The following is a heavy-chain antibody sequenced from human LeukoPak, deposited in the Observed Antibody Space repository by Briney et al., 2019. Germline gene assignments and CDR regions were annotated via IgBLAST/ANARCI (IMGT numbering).Heavy chain of an antibody. CDR2: IYYSGST. Sequence: SETLSLTCTVSGGSISSGGYYWSWIRQHPGKGLERIGYIYYSGSTYYNPSLKSRVTISVDTSKNQFSLKLSSVTAADTAVYYCARGGRYYYGNWFDPWGQGTLVTVSS. D-gene: IGHD3-10*01. CDR3: ARGGRYYYGNWFDP. CDR1: GGSISSGGYY. V-gene: IGHV4-31*03. J-gene: IGHJ5*02.